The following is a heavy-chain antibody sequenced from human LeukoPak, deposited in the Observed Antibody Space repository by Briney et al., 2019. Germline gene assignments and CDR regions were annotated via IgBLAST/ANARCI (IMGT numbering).Heavy chain of an antibody. CDR2: MDPKSGEA. J-gene: IGHJ4*02. CDR3: VLEVYYSDNSAFDY. CDR1: GYTFTDYY. D-gene: IGHD3-22*01. Sequence: ASVKVSCKASGYTFTDYYMHWVRQAPGQGLEWMGWMDPKSGEANHAQKFQGRVIMTRDTSISTAYMELSRLRSDDTAVYYCVLEVYYSDNSAFDYWGQGTLVTVS. V-gene: IGHV1-2*02.